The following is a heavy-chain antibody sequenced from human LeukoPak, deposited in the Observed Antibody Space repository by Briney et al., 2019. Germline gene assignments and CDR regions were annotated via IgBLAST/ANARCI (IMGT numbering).Heavy chain of an antibody. D-gene: IGHD1-26*01. CDR3: ARDSRRSYYFDY. CDR2: IWYDGSNK. V-gene: IGHV3-33*01. J-gene: IGHJ4*02. CDR1: GFIFRSYD. Sequence: AGGSLRLSCAASGFIFRSYDMHWVRQAPDKGLEWVAVIWYDGSNKYYAESVKGRFTISRDNSKNTLYLQMNSLRAEDTAVYYCARDSRRSYYFDYWGQGTLVTVSS.